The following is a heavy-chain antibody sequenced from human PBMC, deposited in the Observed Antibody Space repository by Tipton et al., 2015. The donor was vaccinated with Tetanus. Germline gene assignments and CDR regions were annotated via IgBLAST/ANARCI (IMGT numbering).Heavy chain of an antibody. CDR2: ISQSGIT. D-gene: IGHD2-15*01. Sequence: TLSLTCAVHGGSLSRYYWSWIRQSPGKGLEWIGEISQSGITKYNPSLKSRVATSVDTSKNQFSLKLSPVTAADTAIYYCASLLDRGDWGQGTRVTVPA. V-gene: IGHV4-34*01. CDR1: GGSLSRYY. CDR3: ASLLDRGD. J-gene: IGHJ4*02.